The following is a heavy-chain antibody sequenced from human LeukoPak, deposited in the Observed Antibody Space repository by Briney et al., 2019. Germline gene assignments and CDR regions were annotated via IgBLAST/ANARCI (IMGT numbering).Heavy chain of an antibody. V-gene: IGHV1-18*01. D-gene: IGHD6-13*01. CDR2: ISAYNGNT. J-gene: IGHJ4*02. Sequence: ASVKVSCKASGYTFTSYGISWVRQAPGQGLEWMGWISAYNGNTNYAQKLQGRVIMTTDTSTSTAYMELRSLGSDDTAVYYCARDQPYSSSRYRVFDYWGQGTLVTVSS. CDR1: GYTFTSYG. CDR3: ARDQPYSSSRYRVFDY.